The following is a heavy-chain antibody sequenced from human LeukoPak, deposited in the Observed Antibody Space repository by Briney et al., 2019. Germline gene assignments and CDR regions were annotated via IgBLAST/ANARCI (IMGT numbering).Heavy chain of an antibody. V-gene: IGHV4-59*01. Sequence: SETLSLTXTVSGGSMRTYYWTWIRQPPGKGLEWIGYISDSANNDYNPSLKSRVIISADTSRSQFSLKLNSVTAADTAVYYCARGHAYGSAIYHFDYWGQGTLVTVSS. CDR3: ARGHAYGSAIYHFDY. D-gene: IGHD3-10*01. J-gene: IGHJ4*02. CDR1: GGSMRTYY. CDR2: ISDSANN.